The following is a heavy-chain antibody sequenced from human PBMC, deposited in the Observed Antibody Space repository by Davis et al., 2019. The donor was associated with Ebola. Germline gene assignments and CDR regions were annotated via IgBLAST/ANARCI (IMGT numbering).Heavy chain of an antibody. CDR2: IIPIFGTA. CDR1: GGTFSSYA. V-gene: IGHV1-69*13. J-gene: IGHJ4*02. CDR3: ARTNAFGGLLDY. D-gene: IGHD3-16*01. Sequence: SVKVSCKASGGTFSSYAISWVRQAPGQGLEWMGGIIPIFGTANYAQKFQGRVTITADESTSTAYMELRSLRSDDTAVYYCARTNAFGGLLDYWGQGTLVTVSS.